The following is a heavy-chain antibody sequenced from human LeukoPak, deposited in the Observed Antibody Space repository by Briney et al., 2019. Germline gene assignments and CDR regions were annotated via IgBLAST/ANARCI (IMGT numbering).Heavy chain of an antibody. Sequence: PSQTLSLTCTVSGGSISSGGYYWSWIRQPPGKGLEWIGYIYDSGGTNYNPSLKSRFTISVDTSKNQFSLKLSSVTAADTAVYYCARYGWAKYFDYWGQGTLVTVSS. CDR2: IYDSGGT. J-gene: IGHJ4*02. CDR1: GGSISSGGYY. V-gene: IGHV4-61*08. CDR3: ARYGWAKYFDY. D-gene: IGHD3-10*01.